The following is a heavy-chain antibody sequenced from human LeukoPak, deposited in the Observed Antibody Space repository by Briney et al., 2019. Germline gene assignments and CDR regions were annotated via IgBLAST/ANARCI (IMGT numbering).Heavy chain of an antibody. D-gene: IGHD1-1*01. Sequence: ASVKVSCKASGYTFTSYGISWVRQAPGQGLEWMGWISAYNGNTNYAQKLQGRVTMTTDTSTSTANMELRSLRSDDTAVYYCARSQLEPLFYYHYYYMDVWGKGTTVTVSS. V-gene: IGHV1-18*01. CDR2: ISAYNGNT. CDR1: GYTFTSYG. J-gene: IGHJ6*03. CDR3: ARSQLEPLFYYHYYYMDV.